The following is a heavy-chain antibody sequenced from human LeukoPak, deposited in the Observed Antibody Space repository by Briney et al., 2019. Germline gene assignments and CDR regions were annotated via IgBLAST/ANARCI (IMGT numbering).Heavy chain of an antibody. D-gene: IGHD3-10*01. CDR3: ANEFCGSGSYPVDY. CDR2: ISGSGGST. V-gene: IGHV3-23*01. J-gene: IGHJ4*02. CDR1: GFTFVTYA. Sequence: GRSLRLSCVSSGFTFVTYAMNWVRQAPGKGPEWISGISGSGGSTDYADSVKGRFTISRDNSRNTVYLQMSSLSAEDTALNYSANEFCGSGSYPVDYWGQGILVTVPS.